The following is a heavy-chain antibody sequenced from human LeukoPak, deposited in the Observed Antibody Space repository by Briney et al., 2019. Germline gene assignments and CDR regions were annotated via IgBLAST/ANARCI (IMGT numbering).Heavy chain of an antibody. V-gene: IGHV1-18*01. CDR2: IISYNGNT. CDR1: GYTFTSYG. D-gene: IGHD5-18*01. J-gene: IGHJ4*02. Sequence: AAVKVSCKASGYTFTSYGISWVRQAPGQGLEVMGGIISYNGNTNYAQKLQGRGTITTDTSTSTAYIDLRSLRADDRSVDYCSRDTAMVPTVTTHYWGQGTLVTVPS. CDR3: SRDTAMVPTVTTHY.